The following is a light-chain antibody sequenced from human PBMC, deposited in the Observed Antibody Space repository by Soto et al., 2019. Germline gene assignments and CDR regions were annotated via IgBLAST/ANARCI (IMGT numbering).Light chain of an antibody. CDR3: HQYGSSPLT. CDR1: QSVSSSY. V-gene: IGKV3-20*01. Sequence: EIVLTQSPGTLSLSPGERATLSCRASQSVSSSYLAWYQQKPGQAPRLLIYGASSRATGIPDRFSGRGSRTAFTLTISRLEPEDFAVYYCHQYGSSPLTFGGGTKVEIK. CDR2: GAS. J-gene: IGKJ4*01.